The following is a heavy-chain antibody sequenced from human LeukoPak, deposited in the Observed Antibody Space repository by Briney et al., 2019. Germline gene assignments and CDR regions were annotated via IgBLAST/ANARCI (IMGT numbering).Heavy chain of an antibody. Sequence: GESLKISCKGSGYSFTSYWIGWVRQMPGKGLEWMGIIYPGDSDTRYSPSFQGQVTISADKSISTAYLQWSSLKASDTAMYYCARQGDYDILTGYSIDYWGQGTLVTVSS. CDR2: IYPGDSDT. V-gene: IGHV5-51*01. J-gene: IGHJ4*02. D-gene: IGHD3-9*01. CDR3: ARQGDYDILTGYSIDY. CDR1: GYSFTSYW.